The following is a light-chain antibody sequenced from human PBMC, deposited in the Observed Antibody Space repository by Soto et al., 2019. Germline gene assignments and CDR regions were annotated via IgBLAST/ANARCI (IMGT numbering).Light chain of an antibody. V-gene: IGKV1-39*01. CDR2: AAS. CDR3: QQSYITLIT. Sequence: MQMTESPYSLSASVGDRVTITCRASQSISSYLNWYQQKPGKAPKLLIYAASSLQSGVPSRFSGSGSGTDFTLTISSLQPEDFATYYCQQSYITLIT. CDR1: QSISSY. J-gene: IGKJ5*01.